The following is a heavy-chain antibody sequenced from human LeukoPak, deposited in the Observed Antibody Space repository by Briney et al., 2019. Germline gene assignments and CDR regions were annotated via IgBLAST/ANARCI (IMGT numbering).Heavy chain of an antibody. D-gene: IGHD3-9*01. V-gene: IGHV4-59*08. CDR2: IHYSGST. Sequence: SETLSLTCSVSGASISTYYWSWIRQPPEKGLEWIGYIHYSGSTSYNPSLKSRVTMSVDTSKNQFSLKLSSVTAADTAVYYCARGPAILTGYSETLYYFDYWGQGTLVTVSS. J-gene: IGHJ4*02. CDR1: GASISTYY. CDR3: ARGPAILTGYSETLYYFDY.